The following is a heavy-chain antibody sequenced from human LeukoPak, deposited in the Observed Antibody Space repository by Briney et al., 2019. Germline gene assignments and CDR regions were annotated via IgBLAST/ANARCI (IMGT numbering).Heavy chain of an antibody. D-gene: IGHD3-10*01. V-gene: IGHV4-59*02. Sequence: SETLSLTCTVSGGSVSSHYWSWIRQPPGKGLEWIGYIYYSGSTNYNPSLKSRVTISVDTSKNQFSLKLSSVTAADTAVYYCARDRGGYGSGSYYPWFDPWGQGTLVTVSS. CDR2: IYYSGST. CDR1: GGSVSSHY. J-gene: IGHJ5*02. CDR3: ARDRGGYGSGSYYPWFDP.